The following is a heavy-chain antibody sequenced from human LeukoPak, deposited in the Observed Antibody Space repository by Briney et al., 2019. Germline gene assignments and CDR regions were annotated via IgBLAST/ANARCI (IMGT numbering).Heavy chain of an antibody. CDR2: INAGNGNT. J-gene: IGHJ6*02. D-gene: IGHD3-3*01. Sequence: GASVKVSCKASGYTFTSYAMHWVRQAPGQRLEWMGWINAGNGNTKYSQKFQGRVTITRDTSASTAYMELSSLRFEDTAVYYCARGLILEWLLLTYYYYGMDVWGQGTTVTVSS. CDR1: GYTFTSYA. V-gene: IGHV1-3*01. CDR3: ARGLILEWLLLTYYYYGMDV.